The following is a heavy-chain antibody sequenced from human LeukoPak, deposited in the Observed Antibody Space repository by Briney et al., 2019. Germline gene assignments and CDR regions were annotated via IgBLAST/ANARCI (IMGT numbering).Heavy chain of an antibody. CDR3: AIELLLGYFYMDV. V-gene: IGHV3-30*02. D-gene: IGHD1-26*01. J-gene: IGHJ6*03. Sequence: GGSLRLSCAASGFSFSNYAMHWVRQTPGKGLESVAFTRYDGTIKDYADSVKGRFTISRDNSQNVLHLQMKSLRTEDTAVYYCAIELLLGYFYMDVWGKGTTVIVSS. CDR1: GFSFSNYA. CDR2: TRYDGTIK.